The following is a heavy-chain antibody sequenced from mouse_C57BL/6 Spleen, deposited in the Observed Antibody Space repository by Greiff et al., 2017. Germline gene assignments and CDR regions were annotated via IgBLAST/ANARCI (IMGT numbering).Heavy chain of an antibody. D-gene: IGHD1-1*01. Sequence: EVQRVESGGGLVKPGGSLKLSCAASGFTFSSYAMSWVRQTPEKRLEWVATISDGGSYTYYPDNVKGRFTISRDTAKNNLYLQMSHLKSEDTAMYYCAREYYGSGYDYLDYWGQGTTLTVSS. J-gene: IGHJ2*01. CDR2: ISDGGSYT. CDR3: AREYYGSGYDYLDY. V-gene: IGHV5-4*01. CDR1: GFTFSSYA.